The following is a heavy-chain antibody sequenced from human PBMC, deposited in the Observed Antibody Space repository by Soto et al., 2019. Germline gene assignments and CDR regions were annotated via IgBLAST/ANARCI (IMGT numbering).Heavy chain of an antibody. CDR2: ITTYNGNT. V-gene: IGHV1-18*01. Sequence: QVQLVQSGVEVREPGASVKVSCKAVRYIFTNYGVSWVRQAPGQGLEWMGWITTYNGNTEYAQKFQGRVTMTTDASTSTAYMALGSLRSDDTAIYYCARALTGDGMDVWGQGTTVTVSS. CDR1: RYIFTNYG. CDR3: ARALTGDGMDV. J-gene: IGHJ6*02. D-gene: IGHD3-10*01.